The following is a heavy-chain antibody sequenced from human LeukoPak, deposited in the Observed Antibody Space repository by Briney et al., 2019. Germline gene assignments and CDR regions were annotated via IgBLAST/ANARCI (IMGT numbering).Heavy chain of an antibody. V-gene: IGHV3-11*04. D-gene: IGHD3-10*01. J-gene: IGHJ4*02. CDR2: MSSSGGTI. Sequence: PGGSLRLSCAASGFTFSDYYMTWIRQAPGKGLEWISYMSSSGGTIFYADSVKGRFTISRDNAKNTLNLQMNSLRAEDTAVYYCAKDSAAPISITMVRGRWYFDYWGQGTLVTVSS. CDR3: AKDSAAPISITMVRGRWYFDY. CDR1: GFTFSDYY.